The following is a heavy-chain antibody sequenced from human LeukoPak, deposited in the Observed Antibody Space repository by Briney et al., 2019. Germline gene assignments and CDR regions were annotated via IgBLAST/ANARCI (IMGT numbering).Heavy chain of an antibody. CDR1: GGSFSGYY. V-gene: IGHV4-34*01. CDR2: INHSGST. Sequence: SETLSLTCAVYGGSFSGYYWSWIRQPPGKGLEWIGEINHSGSTNYNPSLKSRVTMSVDTSKNQFSLKLSSVTAADTAVYYCARTRSGYHKYFQHWGQGTLVTVSS. D-gene: IGHD3-3*01. CDR3: ARTRSGYHKYFQH. J-gene: IGHJ1*01.